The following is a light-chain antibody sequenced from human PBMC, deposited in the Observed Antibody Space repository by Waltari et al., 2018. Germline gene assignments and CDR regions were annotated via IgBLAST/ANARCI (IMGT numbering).Light chain of an antibody. CDR1: SSNIGSNY. J-gene: IGLJ2*01. CDR3: AAWDDSLSGLV. CDR2: KNN. Sequence: QSVLTQPPSASGTPGQKVTISCNGSSSNIGSNYVYWYQQLPGTAPKLLIFKNNPRPSGVPYRFSDSKSGTSASLAINGLRSEDEADYYCAAWDDSLSGLVLGGGTKVTVL. V-gene: IGLV1-47*01.